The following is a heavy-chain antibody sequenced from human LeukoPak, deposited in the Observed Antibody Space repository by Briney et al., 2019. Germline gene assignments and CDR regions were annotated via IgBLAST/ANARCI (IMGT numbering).Heavy chain of an antibody. J-gene: IGHJ6*03. CDR1: GFTFSSYW. Sequence: GGSLRLSCAASGFTFSSYWMHWVRQAPGKGLVWVSRINTDGSSTSYADSVKGRFTISRDNAKNTLYLQMNSLRAEDTAVYYCARNPPTTVWSGYPYYYYYMDVWGKGTTVTVSS. CDR3: ARNPPTTVWSGYPYYYYYMDV. D-gene: IGHD3-3*01. V-gene: IGHV3-74*01. CDR2: INTDGSST.